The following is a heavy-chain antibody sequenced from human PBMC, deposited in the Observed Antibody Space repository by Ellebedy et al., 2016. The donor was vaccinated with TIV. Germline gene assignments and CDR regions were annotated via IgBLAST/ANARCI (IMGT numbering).Heavy chain of an antibody. V-gene: IGHV1-8*01. J-gene: IGHJ5*02. CDR1: GYTFTSYD. CDR2: MKPNSGNT. CDR3: TRGGTTGEYTWFDP. Sequence: AASVKVSCKASGYTFTSYDINWVRQATGQGLEWMGWMKPNSGNTGYAQKFQGRVAMTRNTPMNTAFLDLTSLRSADTAVYYCTRGGTTGEYTWFDPWGQGTLVTVSS. D-gene: IGHD1-1*01.